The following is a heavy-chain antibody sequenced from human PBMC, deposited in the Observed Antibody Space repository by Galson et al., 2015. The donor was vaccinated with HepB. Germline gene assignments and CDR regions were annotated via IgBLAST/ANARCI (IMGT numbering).Heavy chain of an antibody. Sequence: SLRLSCAASGFTFSSYDMSWVRQAPGKGLEWVSTISASGGSTFYVDSVKGRFTISRDNSKNTLFLQMISLRAEDTAIYYCAKRASAWGQGTLVTVSS. CDR3: AKRASA. CDR1: GFTFSSYD. CDR2: ISASGGST. J-gene: IGHJ5*02. V-gene: IGHV3-23*01.